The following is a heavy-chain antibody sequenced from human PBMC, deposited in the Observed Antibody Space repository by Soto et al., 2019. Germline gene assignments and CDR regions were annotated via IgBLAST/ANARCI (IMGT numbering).Heavy chain of an antibody. D-gene: IGHD3-3*01. J-gene: IGHJ4*02. Sequence: EVQLVESGGGLVQPGRSLRLSCAAFGFTFDDYAMHWVRQAPGKGLEWVSGISWNSGSIGYADSVKGQFIISRDNAKNSLYLQMNSLRAEDTALYYCAKGYDFWSGTIDYWGQGTLVTVSS. CDR2: ISWNSGSI. CDR3: AKGYDFWSGTIDY. CDR1: GFTFDDYA. V-gene: IGHV3-9*01.